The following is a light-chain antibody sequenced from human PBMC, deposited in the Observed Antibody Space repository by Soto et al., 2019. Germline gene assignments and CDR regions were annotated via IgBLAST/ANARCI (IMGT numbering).Light chain of an antibody. CDR2: DVS. Sequence: EIVLTQSPATLSLSPGERATLSCRASQSVDSYLACYQQRPGQAPRLLIYDVSNRAPGIPARFRGSGSGTDFTLTISSLQPEDFAVYYCQQRSNWPPWTFGQGTKVDIK. CDR1: QSVDSY. CDR3: QQRSNWPPWT. V-gene: IGKV3-11*01. J-gene: IGKJ1*01.